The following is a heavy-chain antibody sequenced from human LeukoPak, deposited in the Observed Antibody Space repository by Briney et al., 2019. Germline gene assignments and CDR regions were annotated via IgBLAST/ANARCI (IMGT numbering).Heavy chain of an antibody. CDR1: GFTFGDYV. CDR3: TREHSYYYDNSGSDY. Sequence: AGGSLRLSCTASGFTFGDYVMSWFRQAPGKGLEWVGFIRSKAYGGTTEYAATVKGRFIISRDDSKSSVYLQMNSLKTEDTAVYYCTREHSYYYDNSGSDYWGQGALVTVSS. CDR2: IRSKAYGGTT. J-gene: IGHJ4*02. D-gene: IGHD3-22*01. V-gene: IGHV3-49*03.